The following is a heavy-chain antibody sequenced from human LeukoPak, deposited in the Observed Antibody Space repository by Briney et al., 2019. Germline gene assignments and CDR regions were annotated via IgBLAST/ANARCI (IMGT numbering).Heavy chain of an antibody. CDR2: IYYSGST. CDR3: ARAPLRFSPFDI. CDR1: GGSISSYY. Sequence: SETLSLTCTVSGGSISSYYWSWIRQPPGKGLEWIGYIYYSGSTNYNPSLKSRVTISVDTSKNQFSLKLGSVTAADTAVYYCARAPLRFSPFDIWGQGTMVTVSS. J-gene: IGHJ3*02. D-gene: IGHD5-12*01. V-gene: IGHV4-59*01.